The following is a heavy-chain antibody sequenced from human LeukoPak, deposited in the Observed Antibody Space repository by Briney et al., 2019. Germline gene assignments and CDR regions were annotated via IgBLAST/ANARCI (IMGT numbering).Heavy chain of an antibody. CDR3: ARAHLSSASTDYMTV. Sequence: GGSLRLSCAASGFTFNSYGMHWVRQVPGKGLEWVAIISYDGTNKYYADSVKGRFTISRDSSKNTLYLQMNSLRPEDTAVYYCARAHLSSASTDYMTVWGKGTTVTVSS. J-gene: IGHJ6*03. CDR1: GFTFNSYG. CDR2: ISYDGTNK. V-gene: IGHV3-30*03. D-gene: IGHD6-6*01.